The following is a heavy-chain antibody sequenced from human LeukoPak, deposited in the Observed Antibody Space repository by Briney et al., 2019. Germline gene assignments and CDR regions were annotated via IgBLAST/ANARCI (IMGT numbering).Heavy chain of an antibody. Sequence: GASVKVSCKASGYTFTTYDINWVRQATGQGLEWMGWMNPNSGNTGYAQKFQGRDSMTRNTSISTAYMEMSSLRSQDTAVYYCARGPNKSDGGNAGSAWTDPSGQGTPVTVSS. V-gene: IGHV1-8*01. D-gene: IGHD4-23*01. CDR1: GYTFTTYD. CDR3: ARGPNKSDGGNAGSAWTDP. J-gene: IGHJ5*02. CDR2: MNPNSGNT.